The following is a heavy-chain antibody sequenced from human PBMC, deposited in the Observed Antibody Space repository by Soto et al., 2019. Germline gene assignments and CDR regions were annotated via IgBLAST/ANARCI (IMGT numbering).Heavy chain of an antibody. V-gene: IGHV3-74*01. D-gene: IGHD6-13*01. Sequence: GGSQRLSCAASGFTFSSYWMHWVRQAPGKGLVWVSRINSDGSSTSYADSVKGRFTISRDNAKNTLYLQMNSLRAEGTAVYYCARAAAGYDALDIWGQGTMVTVSS. CDR3: ARAAAGYDALDI. CDR1: GFTFSSYW. CDR2: INSDGSST. J-gene: IGHJ3*02.